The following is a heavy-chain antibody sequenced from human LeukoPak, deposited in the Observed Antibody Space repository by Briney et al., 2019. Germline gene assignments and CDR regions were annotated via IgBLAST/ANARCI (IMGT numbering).Heavy chain of an antibody. CDR3: ARVDSSSSDIDY. Sequence: ASVKVSCKASGGTFSSYTISWVRQAPGQGLEWMGRIIPILGIANYAQKFQGRVTITADKSTSTAYMELSGLRSEDTAVYYCARVDSSSSDIDYWGQGTLVTVSS. V-gene: IGHV1-69*02. J-gene: IGHJ4*02. D-gene: IGHD6-6*01. CDR2: IIPILGIA. CDR1: GGTFSSYT.